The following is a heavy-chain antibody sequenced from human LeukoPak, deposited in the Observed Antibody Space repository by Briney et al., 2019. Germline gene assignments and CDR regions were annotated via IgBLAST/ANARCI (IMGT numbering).Heavy chain of an antibody. CDR2: IYYSGST. D-gene: IGHD7-27*01. V-gene: IGHV4-59*01. CDR3: ARDDDLGNPDY. CDR1: GGSISSYY. Sequence: PSETLSLTCTVSGGSISSYYWSWIRQPPGKGLEWIGYIYYSGSTNYNPSLKSRVTISVDTSKNQFSLKLSSVTAADTAVYYCARDDDLGNPDYWGQGTLVTVSS. J-gene: IGHJ4*02.